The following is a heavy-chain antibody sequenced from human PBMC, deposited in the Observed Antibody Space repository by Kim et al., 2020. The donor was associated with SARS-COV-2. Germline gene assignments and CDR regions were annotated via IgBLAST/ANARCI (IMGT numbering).Heavy chain of an antibody. CDR1: GFTFSNAW. V-gene: IGHV3-15*01. CDR3: TTYEV. D-gene: IGHD3-3*01. J-gene: IGHJ4*02. Sequence: GGSLRLSCAASGFTFSNAWMSWVRQAPGKGLEWVGRIKTKTSGETTDYAAPVKGRFTISRDDSKTMLYLQMNSLKIEDTAVYYCTTYEVWGQGTLVTVSS. CDR2: IKTKTSGETT.